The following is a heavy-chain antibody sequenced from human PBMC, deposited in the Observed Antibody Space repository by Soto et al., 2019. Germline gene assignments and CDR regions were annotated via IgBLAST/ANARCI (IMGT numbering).Heavy chain of an antibody. CDR2: IYYSGST. Sequence: QVRLEESGPGLVKPSETLSLICSVSGGSVNNANYFWNWIRHHPENGLEWIGYIYYSGSTRYNPSCKTRATLSIDTSKNQFSLRLNSVTVADTAVYFCARDADYGGSRGGMDVWGRGTTVTV. V-gene: IGHV4-31*03. J-gene: IGHJ6*02. CDR3: ARDADYGGSRGGMDV. CDR1: GGSVNNANYF. D-gene: IGHD4-17*01.